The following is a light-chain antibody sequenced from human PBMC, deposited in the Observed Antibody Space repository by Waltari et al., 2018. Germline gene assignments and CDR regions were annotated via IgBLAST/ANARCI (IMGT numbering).Light chain of an antibody. CDR3: QQYDNLPPYT. J-gene: IGKJ2*01. CDR2: DAS. V-gene: IGKV1-33*01. Sequence: QSPSSLSASVGDRVTITCQASQDISNYLNWYQQKPGKAPKLLIYDASNLETGVPSRFSGSGSGTDFTFTISSLQPEDIATYYCQQYDNLPPYTFGQGTKLEIK. CDR1: QDISNY.